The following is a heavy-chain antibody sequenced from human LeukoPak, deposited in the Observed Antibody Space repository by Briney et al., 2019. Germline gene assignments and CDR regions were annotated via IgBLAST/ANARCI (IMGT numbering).Heavy chain of an antibody. CDR3: ARALGCSSTSCYRGDAFDI. D-gene: IGHD2-2*02. Sequence: PSQTLSLTCTVSGGSISSGGYYWSWIRQPPGKGLEWIGYIYHSGSTYYNPSLKSRVTISVDRSKNQFSLKLSSVTAADTAVYYCARALGCSSTSCYRGDAFDIWGQGTMVTVSS. CDR1: GGSISSGGYY. V-gene: IGHV4-30-2*01. J-gene: IGHJ3*02. CDR2: IYHSGST.